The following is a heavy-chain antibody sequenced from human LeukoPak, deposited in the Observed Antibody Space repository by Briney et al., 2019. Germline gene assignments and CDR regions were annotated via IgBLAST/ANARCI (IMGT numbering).Heavy chain of an antibody. V-gene: IGHV3-48*01. CDR3: GKNRYSGSLSPFDI. J-gene: IGHJ3*02. D-gene: IGHD1-26*01. CDR1: GFTFSTYS. CDR2: ISDSGAM. Sequence: GGSLRLSCAASGFTFSTYSMKWVRQAPGKGLEWVSYISDSGAMYYADSVRGRFTISRDNSKNTLYLQMNSLRAEDTAVYYCGKNRYSGSLSPFDIWGQGTMVTVSS.